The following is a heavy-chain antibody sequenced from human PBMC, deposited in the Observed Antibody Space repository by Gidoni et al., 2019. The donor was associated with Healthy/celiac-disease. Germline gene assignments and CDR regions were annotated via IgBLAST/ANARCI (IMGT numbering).Heavy chain of an antibody. Sequence: QLQLQESGPGLVKPSETLSLTCTVPGGSISSSSYYWGWIRQPPGKGLEWIGSIYYSGSTYYNPCLKSRVTISVDMSKNQFSLKLSSVTAADTAVYYCARMAIFGVVGPNGMDVWGQGTTVTVSS. D-gene: IGHD3-3*01. J-gene: IGHJ6*02. CDR3: ARMAIFGVVGPNGMDV. CDR1: GGSISSSSYY. CDR2: IYYSGST. V-gene: IGHV4-39*01.